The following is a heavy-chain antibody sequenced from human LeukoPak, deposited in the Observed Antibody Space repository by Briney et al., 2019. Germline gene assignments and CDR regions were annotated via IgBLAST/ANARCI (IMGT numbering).Heavy chain of an antibody. CDR3: ARDPIAAAHLDY. CDR1: GFTFSSYS. D-gene: IGHD6-13*01. Sequence: GGSLRLSCAASGFTFSSYSMNWVRQAPGKGLEWVSYISSSSTIYYADSVKGRFTISRDNAKKSLYLQMNSLRDEDTAVYYCARDPIAAAHLDYWGQGTLVTVSS. CDR2: ISSSSTI. J-gene: IGHJ4*02. V-gene: IGHV3-48*02.